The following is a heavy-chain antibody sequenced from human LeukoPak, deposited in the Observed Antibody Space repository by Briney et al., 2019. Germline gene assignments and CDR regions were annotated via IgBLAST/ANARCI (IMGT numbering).Heavy chain of an antibody. CDR1: GGPISSSY. Sequence: SETLSLTCTVSGGPISSSYWNWIRQPAGKGLEWIGRIYTSRIPNYNPSLRSRVTISVDKSKNQFSLKLSSVTAADTAVYYCASSSSGWYEDYWGQGTLVTVSS. V-gene: IGHV4-4*07. CDR3: ASSSSGWYEDY. CDR2: IYTSRIP. D-gene: IGHD6-19*01. J-gene: IGHJ4*02.